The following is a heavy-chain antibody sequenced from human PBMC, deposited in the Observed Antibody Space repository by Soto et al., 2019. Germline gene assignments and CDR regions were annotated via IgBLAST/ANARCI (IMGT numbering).Heavy chain of an antibody. CDR2: INVGTGDT. CDR1: GYTFTAYA. D-gene: IGHD5-18*01. V-gene: IGHV1-3*01. CDR3: ARDVDTSMSAPLDY. Sequence: QVQLVQSGAEVKKPGASVRVSCKASGYTFTAYAMDWVRQTPGQRLEWVGWINVGTGDTEYSQQFQGRVNITRDTSARTLYMELSSLSSEDTAVYYCARDVDTSMSAPLDYWGQESLVTVSS. J-gene: IGHJ4*02.